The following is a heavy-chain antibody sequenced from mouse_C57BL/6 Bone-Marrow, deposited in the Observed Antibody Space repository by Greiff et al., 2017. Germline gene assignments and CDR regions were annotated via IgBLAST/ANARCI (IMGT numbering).Heavy chain of an antibody. CDR3: AREDYGKGRFAY. CDR2: IDPSDSYT. Sequence: VQLQQPGAELVMPGASVKLSFKASGYTFTSYWMHWVKQRPGQGLEWIGEIDPSDSYTNYNQKFKGKSTLTVDKSSSTAYIQLSSLTSEDSAVYYCAREDYGKGRFAYWGQGTLVTVSA. D-gene: IGHD2-1*01. CDR1: GYTFTSYW. V-gene: IGHV1-69*01. J-gene: IGHJ3*01.